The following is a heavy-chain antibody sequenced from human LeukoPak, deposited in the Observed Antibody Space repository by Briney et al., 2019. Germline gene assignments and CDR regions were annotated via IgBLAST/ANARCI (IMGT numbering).Heavy chain of an antibody. J-gene: IGHJ4*02. CDR2: ISCSSSDT. D-gene: IGHD2-21*02. Sequence: GGSLRLSCAASGFTFSSYAMSWVRQAPGKGLEWVSFISCSSSDTNYADSVKGRFTIARDNAKNSLYLEMNSLRAEDTAVYYCARDISAPGDLLYFDHWGQGTLVTVSS. CDR3: ARDISAPGDLLYFDH. CDR1: GFTFSSYA. V-gene: IGHV3-21*01.